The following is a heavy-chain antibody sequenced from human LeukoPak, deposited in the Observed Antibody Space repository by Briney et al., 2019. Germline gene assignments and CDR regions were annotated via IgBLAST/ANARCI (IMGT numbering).Heavy chain of an antibody. V-gene: IGHV4-39*01. CDR2: IYYSGST. Sequence: SETLSLTCTVSGGSISSSSYYWGWIRQPPGKGLEWIGSIYYSGSTYYNPSLKSRVTISVDTSKNQFSLKLRSVTAADTAVYYCARVYYDFWKNYFDYWGQGTLVTVSS. J-gene: IGHJ4*02. CDR1: GGSISSSSYY. D-gene: IGHD3-3*01. CDR3: ARVYYDFWKNYFDY.